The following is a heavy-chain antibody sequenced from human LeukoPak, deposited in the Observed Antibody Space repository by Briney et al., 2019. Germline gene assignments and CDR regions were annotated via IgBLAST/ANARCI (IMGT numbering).Heavy chain of an antibody. CDR1: GYSFTTYW. J-gene: IGHJ3*02. D-gene: IGHD5-12*01. CDR3: AIRPWISDAFDI. Sequence: GESLKISSKASGYSFTTYWIGWVREAPGKGLEWMGIIYPGDSDTRYSPSFQGQVTISADKSISTAYLQWSSLKASDTAMYYCAIRPWISDAFDIWGQGTMVTVSS. CDR2: IYPGDSDT. V-gene: IGHV5-51*01.